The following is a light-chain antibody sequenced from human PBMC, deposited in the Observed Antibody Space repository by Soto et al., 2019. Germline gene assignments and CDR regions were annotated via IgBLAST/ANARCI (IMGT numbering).Light chain of an antibody. J-gene: IGLJ1*01. Sequence: QSGLTQPPSASGTPGQTVIISCSGSRSDIGSNSVNWYQHLPGTAPKLLIYNNNQRPSGVPDRFSGSKSGTSASLAISGLQSEDEADYYCPAWDDSLTGPVFGTGTKVTVL. CDR3: PAWDDSLTGPV. CDR1: RSDIGSNS. CDR2: NNN. V-gene: IGLV1-44*01.